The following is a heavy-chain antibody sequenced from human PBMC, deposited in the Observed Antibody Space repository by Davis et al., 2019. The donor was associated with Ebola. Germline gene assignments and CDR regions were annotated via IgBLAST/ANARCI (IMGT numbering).Heavy chain of an antibody. CDR3: ASRITGTTEAVY. J-gene: IGHJ4*02. CDR2: IIYSVGPA. Sequence: GESLKISCAASGFTFSSYAMTWVRQAPGKGLQWVSIIYSVGPAYYADSVKGRFTISRDNAKNSLYLQMNSLRDEDTAIYYCASRITGTTEAVYWGQGTLVTVSS. CDR1: GFTFSSYA. D-gene: IGHD1-7*01. V-gene: IGHV3-23*03.